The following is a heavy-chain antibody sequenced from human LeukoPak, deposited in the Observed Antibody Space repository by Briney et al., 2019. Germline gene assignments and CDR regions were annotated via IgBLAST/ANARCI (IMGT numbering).Heavy chain of an antibody. J-gene: IGHJ4*02. CDR3: ARASSWVKTKTELDY. CDR2: INVNSGGT. CDR1: GYTFTDDY. Sequence: ASVKVSCKASGYTFTDDYIHWVRQAPGQGLEWMGWINVNSGGTNYAQKFYARVTMTTDTSTSTAYMELRSLRSDDTAVYYCARASSWVKTKTELDYWGQGTLVTVSS. V-gene: IGHV1-2*02. D-gene: IGHD1/OR15-1a*01.